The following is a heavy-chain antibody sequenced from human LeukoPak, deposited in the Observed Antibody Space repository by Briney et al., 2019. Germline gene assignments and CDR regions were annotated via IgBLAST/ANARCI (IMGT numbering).Heavy chain of an antibody. CDR3: AKTSGQSSGWYVYYFDY. CDR1: GFTFSSYG. Sequence: PGGSLRLSCAASGFTFSSYGMSWVRQAPGKGLEWVSAISGSGGSTYYADSVKGRFTISRDNSKNTLYLQMNSLRAEDTAVYYCAKTSGQSSGWYVYYFDYWGQGTLVTVSS. J-gene: IGHJ4*02. D-gene: IGHD6-19*01. V-gene: IGHV3-23*01. CDR2: ISGSGGST.